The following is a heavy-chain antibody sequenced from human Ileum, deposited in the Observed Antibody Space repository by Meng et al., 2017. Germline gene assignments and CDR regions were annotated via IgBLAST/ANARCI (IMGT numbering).Heavy chain of an antibody. CDR3: ARDLWGHGAFDI. V-gene: IGHV3-74*01. CDR2: ISSDGSQR. Sequence: GESLKISCVGSGFTFSDYWIHWIRQGPGKGLVWVALISSDGSQRVYVDSVEVRFTISRDNAKSTLFLQMNTLRAEDAGVYSCARDLWGHGAFDIWRPGALVTVSS. CDR1: GFTFSDYW. J-gene: IGHJ3*02. D-gene: IGHD7-27*01.